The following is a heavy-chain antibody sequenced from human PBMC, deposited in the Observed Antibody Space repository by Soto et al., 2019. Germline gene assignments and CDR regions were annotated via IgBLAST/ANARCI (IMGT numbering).Heavy chain of an antibody. Sequence: QVQLVQSGAEVKKPGSSVKVSCTASGGSFSSNAINWVRQAPGQGLEWMGGIIPRLGTSNYAKKFKGRATITAGTSTDTIYLDLSRLKSDDTAVYYCARDSVPLVRGFYGMDVWGQGTKVTVSS. D-gene: IGHD3-10*01. CDR1: GGSFSSNA. J-gene: IGHJ6*02. V-gene: IGHV1-69*06. CDR3: ARDSVPLVRGFYGMDV. CDR2: IIPRLGTS.